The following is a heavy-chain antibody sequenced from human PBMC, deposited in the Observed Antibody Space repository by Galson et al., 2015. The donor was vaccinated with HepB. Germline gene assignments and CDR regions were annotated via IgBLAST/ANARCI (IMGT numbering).Heavy chain of an antibody. CDR2: IYSDGST. V-gene: IGHV3-53*01. J-gene: IGHJ4*02. D-gene: IGHD3-22*01. Sequence: SLRLSCAASGFTVSSNYMSWVRQAPGKGLEWVSVIYSDGSTYYADSVKGRFTTSRDNSKNTLYLQMNSLRAEDTAVYYCAGCGYYYDSSGYYYLDYWGQGTLVTVSS. CDR1: GFTVSSNY. CDR3: AGCGYYYDSSGYYYLDY.